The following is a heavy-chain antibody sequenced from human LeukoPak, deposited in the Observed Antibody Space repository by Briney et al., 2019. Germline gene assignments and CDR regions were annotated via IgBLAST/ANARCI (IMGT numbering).Heavy chain of an antibody. CDR3: ARGGYNWDSFDY. Sequence: GASVKVSCKASGGTFSSYAISWVRQAPGQGLEWMGGIIPIFGTANYAQKFQGRVTITADESTSTAYIELSSLRSEDTAVYYCARGGYNWDSFDYWGQGTLVTVSS. CDR1: GGTFSSYA. D-gene: IGHD5-24*01. CDR2: IIPIFGTA. V-gene: IGHV1-69*13. J-gene: IGHJ4*02.